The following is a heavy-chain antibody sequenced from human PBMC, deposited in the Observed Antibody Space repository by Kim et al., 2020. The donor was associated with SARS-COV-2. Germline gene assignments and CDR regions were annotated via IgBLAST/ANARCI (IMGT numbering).Heavy chain of an antibody. Sequence: SETLSLTCTVTGGSISSYYWSWIRQPPGKGLEWIGYMYYSGSTNYNPSLKSRVTISVDTSKNQFSLKLSSVTAADTAVYYCASYSSSWSYFDYWGQGTLATVSS. CDR1: GGSISSYY. CDR2: MYYSGST. V-gene: IGHV4-59*08. D-gene: IGHD6-13*01. J-gene: IGHJ4*02. CDR3: ASYSSSWSYFDY.